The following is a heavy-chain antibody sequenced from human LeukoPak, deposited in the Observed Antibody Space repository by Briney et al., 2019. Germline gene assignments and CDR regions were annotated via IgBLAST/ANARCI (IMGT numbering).Heavy chain of an antibody. CDR1: GFTFSSHA. V-gene: IGHV3-23*01. CDR3: AKDRSGSGYFDY. D-gene: IGHD3-10*01. J-gene: IGHJ4*02. CDR2: VSSGGGTR. Sequence: PGESLTLTCTASGFTFSSHAISWVHQPPANLLNRVSRVSSGGGTRDYTDSVNDRYTISRDTSKNTLYLQMNSLRAEDTAVYYCAKDRSGSGYFDYWGPGTLVIVSS.